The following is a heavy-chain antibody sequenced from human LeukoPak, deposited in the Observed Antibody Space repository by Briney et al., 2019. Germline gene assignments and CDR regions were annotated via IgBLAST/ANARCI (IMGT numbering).Heavy chain of an antibody. CDR1: GFTFSNYW. Sequence: PGGSLRLSCAASGFTFSNYWMNWVRQAPGKGLERVAIIKKDGSEKTYVDSVRGRFTISRDNAKNTLYLQMNSLRAEDTAVYYCAAGAGWLIDYWGQGTLVTVSS. CDR2: IKKDGSEK. D-gene: IGHD6-19*01. J-gene: IGHJ4*02. V-gene: IGHV3-7*01. CDR3: AAGAGWLIDY.